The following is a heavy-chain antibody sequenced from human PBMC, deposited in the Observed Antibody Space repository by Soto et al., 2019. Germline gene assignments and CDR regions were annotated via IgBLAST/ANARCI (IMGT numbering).Heavy chain of an antibody. D-gene: IGHD6-19*01. J-gene: IGHJ4*02. CDR2: IWYDGSNK. CDR1: GFTFSSYG. CDR3: ARGGSGEKYYFDY. V-gene: IGHV3-33*01. Sequence: QVQLVESGGGVVQPGRSLRLSCAASGFTFSSYGMHWVRQAPGKGLEWVAVIWYDGSNKYYADSVKGRFTISRDNSKNTLYLQMNSLRAEDTAVYYCARGGSGEKYYFDYWGQGTLVTVSS.